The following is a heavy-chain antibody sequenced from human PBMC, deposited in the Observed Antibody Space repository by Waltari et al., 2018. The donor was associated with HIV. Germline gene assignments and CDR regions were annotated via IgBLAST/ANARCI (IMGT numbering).Heavy chain of an antibody. CDR3: TKSGGDSARGWCDP. D-gene: IGHD4-17*01. J-gene: IGHJ5*02. CDR2: MKGKPDSCAK. V-gene: IGHV3-73*01. CDR1: GFSFSGSA. Sequence: EVQLVESGGGLVQPGGSLKLSCAASGFSFSGSAMHWVRQASGKGLEVVGRMKGKPDSCAKAYAESWKGRFTISRDDSRNTAYLQMNSLKAEDTAVYDCTKSGGDSARGWCDPWGQGALVTVSS.